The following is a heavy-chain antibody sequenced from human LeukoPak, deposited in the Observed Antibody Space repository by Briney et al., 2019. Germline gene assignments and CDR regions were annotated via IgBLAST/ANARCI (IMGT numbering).Heavy chain of an antibody. J-gene: IGHJ4*02. D-gene: IGHD2-15*01. V-gene: IGHV3-30*18. CDR1: GFTFSSYG. Sequence: GGSLRLSCAASGFTFSSYGMHWVRQAPGKGLEWVAVISYDGSNKYYADSVKGRFTISRDNSKNTLYLRMNSLRAEDTAVYYCAKGSCSGGSCYPDYWGQGTLVTVSS. CDR3: AKGSCSGGSCYPDY. CDR2: ISYDGSNK.